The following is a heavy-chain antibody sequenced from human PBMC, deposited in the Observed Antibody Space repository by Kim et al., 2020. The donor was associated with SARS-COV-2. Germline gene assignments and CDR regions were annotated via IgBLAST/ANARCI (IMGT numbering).Heavy chain of an antibody. Sequence: GGSLRLSCAASGFSFSSYAMVWVRQAPGKGLESITSISESGDKTYYIDSVKGRFTISRDNSKNTLYLQMNSLRAEDTAVYYCAKIVVPNLDYYWYGMDVWGQGTTVTVCS. J-gene: IGHJ6*02. CDR3: AKIVVPNLDYYWYGMDV. D-gene: IGHD3-22*01. V-gene: IGHV3-23*01. CDR2: ISESGDKT. CDR1: GFSFSSYA.